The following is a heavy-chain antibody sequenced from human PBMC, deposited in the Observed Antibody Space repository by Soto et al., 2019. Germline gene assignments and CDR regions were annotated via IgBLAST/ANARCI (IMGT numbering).Heavy chain of an antibody. V-gene: IGHV3-9*01. CDR3: AKGTTAMVTWTFAY. Sequence: GGSLRLSCAASGFTFDDYAMHWVRQAPGKGLEWVSGISWNSGSIGYADSVKGRFTISRDNAKNSLYLQMNSLRAEDTALYYCAKGTTAMVTWTFAYWGQGTLVTVSS. CDR1: GFTFDDYA. D-gene: IGHD5-18*01. J-gene: IGHJ4*02. CDR2: ISWNSGSI.